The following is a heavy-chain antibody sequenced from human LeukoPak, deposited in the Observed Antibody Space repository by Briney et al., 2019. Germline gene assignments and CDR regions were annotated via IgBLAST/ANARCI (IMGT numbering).Heavy chain of an antibody. CDR2: ISVSTGNT. V-gene: IGHV1-18*01. Sequence: ASVTVSCTAVGYSFASYGMSWVRQAPGQRLEWLAWISVSTGNTQYAQKLQGRVTLTTDTSTSTAYMELRSLRSADTAVYYCARPINTFFDSWGQGTLVTVSS. J-gene: IGHJ4*02. CDR3: ARPINTFFDS. CDR1: GYSFASYG. D-gene: IGHD5-12*01.